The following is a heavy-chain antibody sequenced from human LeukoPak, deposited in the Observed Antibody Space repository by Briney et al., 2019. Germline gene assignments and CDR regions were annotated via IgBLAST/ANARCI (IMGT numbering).Heavy chain of an antibody. J-gene: IGHJ6*04. D-gene: IGHD3-10*01. Sequence: GGSLRLSCAASGFTVSNNYMSWVRQAPGKGLEWVSVVYNGGSTYYADSVKGRFTISRDNSKNTLYLQMNSLRAEDTAVYYCARESTIRGVISGMDVWGKGTTVTISS. CDR2: VYNGGST. CDR3: ARESTIRGVISGMDV. V-gene: IGHV3-53*01. CDR1: GFTVSNNY.